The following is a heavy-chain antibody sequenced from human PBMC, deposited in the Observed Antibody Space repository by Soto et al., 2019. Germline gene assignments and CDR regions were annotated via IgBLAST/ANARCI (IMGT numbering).Heavy chain of an antibody. V-gene: IGHV3-30*18. CDR1: GFTFSSYG. CDR3: AKFVLKWSGELPSKAFDI. CDR2: ISYDGSNK. Sequence: GGSLRLSCAASGFTFSSYGMHWVRQAPGKGLEWVAVISYDGSNKYYADSVKGRFTISRDNSKNTLYLQMNSLRAEDTAVYYCAKFVLKWSGELPSKAFDIWGQGTMVTVSS. D-gene: IGHD3-10*01. J-gene: IGHJ3*02.